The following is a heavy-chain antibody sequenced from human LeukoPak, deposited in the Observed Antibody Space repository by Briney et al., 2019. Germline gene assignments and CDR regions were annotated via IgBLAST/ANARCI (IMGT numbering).Heavy chain of an antibody. J-gene: IGHJ4*02. V-gene: IGHV3-21*01. CDR1: GFTFSSYS. Sequence: GGSLRLSCAASGFTFSSYSMNWVRQAPGKGLEWVSSISSSSSYIYYADSVKGRFTISRDNAKNSLYLQMNSLRAEDTAVYYCARDLRGVAGFDYWGQGTLVTFSS. D-gene: IGHD6-19*01. CDR2: ISSSSSYI. CDR3: ARDLRGVAGFDY.